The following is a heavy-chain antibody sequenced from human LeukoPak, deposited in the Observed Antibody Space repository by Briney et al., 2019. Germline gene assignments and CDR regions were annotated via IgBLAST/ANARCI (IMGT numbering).Heavy chain of an antibody. CDR3: SRDGYGGNVDY. CDR2: VYYSGST. D-gene: IGHD4-23*01. CDR1: GGSISSYY. J-gene: IGHJ4*02. V-gene: IGHV4-59*01. Sequence: SETLSLTCTVSGGSISSYYWSWIRQPPGKGLEWIGYVYYSGSTNYNPSLKSRVTISVDTSKNQFSLKLSSGSAADTAVYYCSRDGYGGNVDYRGQGTLGTVSS.